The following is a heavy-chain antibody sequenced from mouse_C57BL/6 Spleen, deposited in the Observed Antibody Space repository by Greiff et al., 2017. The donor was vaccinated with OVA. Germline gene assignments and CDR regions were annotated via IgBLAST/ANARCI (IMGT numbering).Heavy chain of an antibody. CDR2: IDPSDSYT. D-gene: IGHD1-1*01. Sequence: VQLQQSGAELVMPGASVKLSCKAPGYTFTSYWMHWVKQRPGQGLEWIGEIDPSDSYTNYNQKFKGKSTLTVDKSSSTAYMQLSSLTSEDSAVYYCARSPDYYGSSPHYFDYWGQGTTLTVS. J-gene: IGHJ2*01. V-gene: IGHV1-69*01. CDR1: GYTFTSYW. CDR3: ARSPDYYGSSPHYFDY.